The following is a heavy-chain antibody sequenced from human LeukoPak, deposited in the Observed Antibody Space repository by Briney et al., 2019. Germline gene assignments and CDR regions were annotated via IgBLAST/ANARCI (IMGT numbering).Heavy chain of an antibody. CDR3: ARITTRYFDY. CDR1: GFTFSNYW. Sequence: PGGSLRLSCAASGFTFSNYWMTCVRQPPGKGLEWVANIKQDGIEKYYVDSVKGRFTISRDNAKNSLFLQMDSLSAEDTAVYYCARITTRYFDYWGQGTLVTVSS. V-gene: IGHV3-7*05. J-gene: IGHJ4*02. D-gene: IGHD1-1*01. CDR2: IKQDGIEK.